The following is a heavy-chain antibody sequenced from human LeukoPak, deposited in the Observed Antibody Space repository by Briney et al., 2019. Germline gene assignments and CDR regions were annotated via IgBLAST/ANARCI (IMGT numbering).Heavy chain of an antibody. V-gene: IGHV1-2*02. CDR3: ASGGWASTSSGWYFFDY. CDR1: GYTFTGYY. D-gene: IGHD6-19*01. J-gene: IGHJ4*02. Sequence: GASVKVSCKASGYTFTGYYMHWVRQAPGQGLEWMGWINPNGGVTNYAQKFQGRVTMTRDTSISAAYMELSRLRSDDTAVYYCASGGWASTSSGWYFFDYWGQGTLVTVSS. CDR2: INPNGGVT.